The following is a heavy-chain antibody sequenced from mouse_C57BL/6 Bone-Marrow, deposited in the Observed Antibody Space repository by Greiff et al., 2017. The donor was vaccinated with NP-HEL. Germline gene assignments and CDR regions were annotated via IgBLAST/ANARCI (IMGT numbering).Heavy chain of an antibody. CDR3: ARGHYGR. CDR2: IDPSDSYT. D-gene: IGHD1-1*02. Sequence: QVQLQQSGAELVKPGASVKLSCKASGYTFTSYWMQWVKQRPGQGLEWIGEIDPSDSYTNYNQKFKGKATLTVDTSSSTAYMQLSSLTSEDSAVYYCARGHYGRWGQGTLVTVSA. J-gene: IGHJ3*01. CDR1: GYTFTSYW. V-gene: IGHV1-50*01.